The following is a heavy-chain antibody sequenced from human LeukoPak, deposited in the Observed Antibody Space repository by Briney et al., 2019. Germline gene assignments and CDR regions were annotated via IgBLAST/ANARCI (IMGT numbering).Heavy chain of an antibody. CDR1: GFTFSRYA. V-gene: IGHV3-23*01. Sequence: PGGSLRLSCAASGFTFSRYAMSWVRQAPGKGLEWVSAISGSGGSTYYADSVKGRFTISRDNSKSTLYLQMNSLRAEDTAVYYCARDPSLFTSGWIDYWGQGTLVTVSS. CDR2: ISGSGGST. D-gene: IGHD6-19*01. J-gene: IGHJ4*02. CDR3: ARDPSLFTSGWIDY.